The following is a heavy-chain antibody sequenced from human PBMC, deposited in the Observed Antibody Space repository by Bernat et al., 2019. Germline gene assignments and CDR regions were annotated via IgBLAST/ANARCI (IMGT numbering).Heavy chain of an antibody. J-gene: IGHJ4*02. Sequence: EVQLLESGGGLVQPGGSLRLSCAASGFTFSSYAMSWVRQAPGKGLEWVSAISGSGGSTYYADSVKGRFTISRDNSKNTLYLQMNSLRAEDMAVYYCAKTVYYDILTGAFDYWGQGTLVNVSS. CDR1: GFTFSSYA. V-gene: IGHV3-23*01. CDR3: AKTVYYDILTGAFDY. D-gene: IGHD3-9*01. CDR2: ISGSGGST.